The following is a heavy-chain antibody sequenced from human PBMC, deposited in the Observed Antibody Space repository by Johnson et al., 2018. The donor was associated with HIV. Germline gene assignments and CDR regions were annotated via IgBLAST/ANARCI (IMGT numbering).Heavy chain of an antibody. D-gene: IGHD3-9*01. CDR3: TTDWPLRDLDWLFHDAFDI. CDR1: GFTFSSYG. V-gene: IGHV3-30*02. CDR2: IRYDGSNK. J-gene: IGHJ3*02. Sequence: QMLLVESGGGVVQPGGSLRLSCAASGFTFSSYGMHWVRQAPGKGLEWVAFIRYDGSNKYYADSVQGRFTISRDKSENTLYLQMKSLKTEDTAMYYCTTDWPLRDLDWLFHDAFDIWGQGTLVTVSS.